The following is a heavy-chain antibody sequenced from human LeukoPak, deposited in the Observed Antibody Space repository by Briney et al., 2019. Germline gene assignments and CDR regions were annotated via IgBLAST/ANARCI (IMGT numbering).Heavy chain of an antibody. CDR2: IIPILGIA. J-gene: IGHJ4*02. V-gene: IGHV1-69*04. D-gene: IGHD6-19*01. CDR1: GGTFSSYA. Sequence: GASVKVSCKASGGTFSSYAISLVRQAPGQGLEWMGRIIPILGIANYAQKFQGRVTITADKSTSTAYMELSSLRSEDTAVYYCARDPIAVAGTFDYWGQGTLVTVSS. CDR3: ARDPIAVAGTFDY.